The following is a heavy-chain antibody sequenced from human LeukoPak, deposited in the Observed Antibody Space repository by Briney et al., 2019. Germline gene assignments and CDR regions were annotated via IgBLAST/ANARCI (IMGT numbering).Heavy chain of an antibody. D-gene: IGHD2-8*01. J-gene: IGHJ6*02. Sequence: GGSLRLSCAASGFTVSSNYMSWVRQAPGKGLEWISYIRGTSTDIKIADSVKGRFTISRDNAQNTLYLQMNSLRAEDTAVYYCVRDNTNYNNYHGMDVWGQGTTVTVSS. CDR1: GFTVSSNY. CDR2: IRGTSTDI. V-gene: IGHV3-11*05. CDR3: VRDNTNYNNYHGMDV.